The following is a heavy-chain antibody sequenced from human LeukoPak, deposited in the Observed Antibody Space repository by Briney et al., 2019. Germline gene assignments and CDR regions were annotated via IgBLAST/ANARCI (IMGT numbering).Heavy chain of an antibody. J-gene: IGHJ6*02. CDR1: GYTFTSYD. CDR2: MNPNSGNT. D-gene: IGHD2-15*01. CDR3: ARGNVVVVAATPYYYYGMDV. V-gene: IGHV1-8*01. Sequence: ASVKVSCKASGYTFTSYDINWVRQATGQGLEWMGWMNPNSGNTGYAQKFQGRVTMTRDTSISTAYMELSSLRSEDTAVYYCARGNVVVVAATPYYYYGMDVWGQGTTVTVSS.